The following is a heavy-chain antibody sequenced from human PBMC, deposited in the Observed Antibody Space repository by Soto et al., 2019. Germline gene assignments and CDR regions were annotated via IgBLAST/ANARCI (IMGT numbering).Heavy chain of an antibody. V-gene: IGHV3-30-3*01. CDR1: GFTFSSYA. J-gene: IGHJ4*02. CDR2: ISYDGSNK. CDR3: ARDRGLDY. Sequence: QVQLVESGGGVVQPGRSLRLSCAASGFTFSSYAMHWVRQAPGKGLEWVAVISYDGSNKYYADSVKGRFTISRDNSQNTLYLQMNSLRAEDTAVYYCARDRGLDYWGQGTLVTVSS.